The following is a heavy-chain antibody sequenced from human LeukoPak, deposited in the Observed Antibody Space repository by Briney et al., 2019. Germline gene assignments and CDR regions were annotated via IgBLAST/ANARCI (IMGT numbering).Heavy chain of an antibody. CDR1: GASVTTYY. CDR3: AREAGRYFSP. Sequence: SETLSLTCTVSGASVTTYYWSWIRQPPGMGLEWIGYIYYSGSTYYNPPLKSRVTISVDTPKNQFSLKLSSVNAADTAVYYCAREAGRYFSPWGQGTLVTVSS. J-gene: IGHJ5*02. V-gene: IGHV4-59*02. D-gene: IGHD3-9*01. CDR2: IYYSGST.